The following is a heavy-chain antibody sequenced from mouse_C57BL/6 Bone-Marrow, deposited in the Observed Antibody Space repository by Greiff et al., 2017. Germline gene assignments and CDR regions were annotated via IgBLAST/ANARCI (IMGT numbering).Heavy chain of an antibody. J-gene: IGHJ1*03. V-gene: IGHV2-2*01. CDR3: ARKGYGSSCWYFDV. D-gene: IGHD1-1*01. CDR1: GFSLTSYG. CDR2: IWSGGST. Sequence: VMLVESGPGLVQPSQSLSITCTVSGFSLTSYGVHWVRQSPGKGLEWLGVIWSGGSTDYNAAFISRLSISKDNSKSQVFFKMNSLQADDTAIYYWARKGYGSSCWYFDVWGTGTTVTVSS.